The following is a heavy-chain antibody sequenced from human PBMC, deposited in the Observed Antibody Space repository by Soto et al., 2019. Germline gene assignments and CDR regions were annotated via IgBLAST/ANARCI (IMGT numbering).Heavy chain of an antibody. CDR1: DASVSKYH. CDR3: ARVQLLFAY. J-gene: IGHJ4*02. D-gene: IGHD3-10*02. Sequence: SETLSLTCNASDASVSKYHWSGIRQPPGKGLEWIGYISHTGYTSYNPSLESRLTISMDNSKNQPSLTLNSSTTADTTVYYCARVQLLFAYWGQGTPVNVS. CDR2: ISHTGYT. V-gene: IGHV4-59*02.